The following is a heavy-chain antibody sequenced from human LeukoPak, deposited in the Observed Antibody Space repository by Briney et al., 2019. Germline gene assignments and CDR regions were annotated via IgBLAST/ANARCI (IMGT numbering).Heavy chain of an antibody. J-gene: IGHJ4*02. Sequence: GGSLRLSCAASGFTFSSYGMHWVRQAPGKGLEWVAVIWYDGSNKYYADSVEGRFTISRDNSKNTLYLQMNSLRAEDTAVYYCATSGSYYRFEHWGQGTLVTVSS. CDR1: GFTFSSYG. V-gene: IGHV3-33*01. CDR2: IWYDGSNK. D-gene: IGHD1-26*01. CDR3: ATSGSYYRFEH.